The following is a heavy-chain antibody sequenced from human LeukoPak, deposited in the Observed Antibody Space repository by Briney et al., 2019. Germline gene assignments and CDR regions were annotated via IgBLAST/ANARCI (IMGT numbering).Heavy chain of an antibody. CDR1: GFTFSSYW. D-gene: IGHD1-26*01. CDR2: INSDGSST. CDR3: ARGGSGSYPFLFDY. V-gene: IGHV3-74*01. Sequence: GGSLRLSCAASGFTFSSYWMHWVRQAPGKGLVWVSRINSDGSSTSYADSVKGRFTISRDNAKNTLYLQMNSLRAEDTAVYYCARGGSGSYPFLFDYWGQGTLVTVSS. J-gene: IGHJ4*02.